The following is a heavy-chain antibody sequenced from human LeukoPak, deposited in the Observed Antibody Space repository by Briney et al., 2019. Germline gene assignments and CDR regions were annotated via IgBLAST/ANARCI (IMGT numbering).Heavy chain of an antibody. Sequence: PGGSLRLSCAASGFTFSSYNMNWVRQAPGKGLEWVSSITSGSSYIYYADSVKGRFTISRDNAKNSLYLQMNSLRAEDTAVYYCAKTGGSGIVVVISKEYYFDYWGQGTLVTVSS. CDR2: ITSGSSYI. CDR3: AKTGGSGIVVVISKEYYFDY. V-gene: IGHV3-21*04. J-gene: IGHJ4*02. CDR1: GFTFSSYN. D-gene: IGHD3-22*01.